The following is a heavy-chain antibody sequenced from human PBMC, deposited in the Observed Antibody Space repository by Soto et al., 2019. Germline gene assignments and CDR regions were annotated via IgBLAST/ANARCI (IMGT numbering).Heavy chain of an antibody. CDR3: AKTESFNGYYNAFDS. Sequence: GGSLRLSCAASGFTFSDYYFTWIRQAPGKGLEWVSYISFSGSTIYYADSVKGRFTISRDNSGNTVYLQMNSLNAGDTALYYCAKTESFNGYYNAFDSWGQGTRVTVSS. CDR2: ISFSGSTI. J-gene: IGHJ4*02. D-gene: IGHD3-9*01. CDR1: GFTFSDYY. V-gene: IGHV3-11*01.